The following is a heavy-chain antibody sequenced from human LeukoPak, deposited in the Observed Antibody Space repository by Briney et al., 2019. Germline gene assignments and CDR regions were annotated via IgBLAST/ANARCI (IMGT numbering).Heavy chain of an antibody. CDR2: IWSGGTDK. CDR3: GKRLTSWELEY. V-gene: IGHV3-30*02. D-gene: IGHD1-26*01. Sequence: GGSLRLSCAASGFTFSSCWMHWVRQAPGKGLEWVAVIWSGGTDKYYADSVKGRFTVSRDNSKNTLYLQMNSLRAEDTAVYYCGKRLTSWELEYWGQGTLVTVSS. CDR1: GFTFSSCW. J-gene: IGHJ4*02.